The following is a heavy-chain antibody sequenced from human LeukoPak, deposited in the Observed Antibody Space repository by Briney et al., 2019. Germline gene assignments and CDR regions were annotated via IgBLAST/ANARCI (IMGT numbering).Heavy chain of an antibody. V-gene: IGHV3-15*01. D-gene: IGHD5/OR15-5a*01. CDR2: IKTKGAGGTT. J-gene: IGHJ4*02. CDR3: TLHRGHLPYFFDY. CDR1: GFTFSNAW. Sequence: GGSLRPSCAASGFTFSNAWMSWVRQAPGKGLEWVGRIKTKGAGGTTDYAAPVKGRFTISRDDSENTLYLQMNSLKTEDTAVCYCTLHRGHLPYFFDYWGQGTLVTVSS.